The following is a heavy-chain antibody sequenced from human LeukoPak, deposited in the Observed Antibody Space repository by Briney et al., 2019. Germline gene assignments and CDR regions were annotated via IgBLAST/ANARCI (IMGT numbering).Heavy chain of an antibody. CDR2: VYYSGST. CDR1: GGSISSSSYY. J-gene: IGHJ4*02. CDR3: ARGRYSSSSADGDFDY. Sequence: SETLSLTCTVSGGSISSSSYYWGWIRQPPGKGLEWIGRVYYSGSTNYNPSLKSRVTISVDTSKNQFSLKLSSVTAADTAVYYCARGRYSSSSADGDFDYWGQGTLVTVSS. V-gene: IGHV4-39*07. D-gene: IGHD6-6*01.